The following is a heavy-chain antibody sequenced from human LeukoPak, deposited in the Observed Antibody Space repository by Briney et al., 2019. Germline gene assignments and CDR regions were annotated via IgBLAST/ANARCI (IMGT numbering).Heavy chain of an antibody. J-gene: IGHJ6*02. D-gene: IGHD1-1*01. CDR3: ARAQLNLLVDFGMDV. Sequence: SETLSLTRTVSGGSISTYYWSWIRQPPGKGLEWIGDIYYSGSTNYNPSLKSRVTISVDTSKTQFSLKLSSVTAVDTAVYYCARAQLNLLVDFGMDVWGRGTTVTVSS. CDR2: IYYSGST. CDR1: GGSISTYY. V-gene: IGHV4-59*01.